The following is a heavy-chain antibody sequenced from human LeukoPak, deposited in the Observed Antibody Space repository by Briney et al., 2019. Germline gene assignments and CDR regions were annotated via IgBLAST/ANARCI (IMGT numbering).Heavy chain of an antibody. CDR1: GGSISSTSYY. D-gene: IGHD3-22*01. J-gene: IGHJ4*02. CDR3: ARVTGYVIEDYFDY. CDR2: IYYSGST. V-gene: IGHV4-39*07. Sequence: SETLSLTCTVSGGSISSTSYYWGWIRQPPGKGLEWIGSIYYSGSTYYNPSLKSRVTISLDTSKNQFSLKLSSVTAADTAMYYCARVTGYVIEDYFDYWGQGTLVTVSS.